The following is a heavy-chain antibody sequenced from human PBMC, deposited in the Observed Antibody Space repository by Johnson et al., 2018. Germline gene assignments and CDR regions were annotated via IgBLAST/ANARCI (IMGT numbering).Heavy chain of an antibody. D-gene: IGHD2-21*02. J-gene: IGHJ1*01. Sequence: EVQLVESGGGLVKPGGSLRLSCAASGFAFSDARMSWVRQAPGRGLEWVGRIRSKIDGGTTDLAAPVKDRFIVSRDDSKNTGFLQMNSLKIEDTAVDYGINPRDNGRGDCLQHWGQGALVTVSS. CDR1: GFAFSDAR. CDR2: IRSKIDGGTT. CDR3: INPRDNGRGDCLQH. V-gene: IGHV3-15*07.